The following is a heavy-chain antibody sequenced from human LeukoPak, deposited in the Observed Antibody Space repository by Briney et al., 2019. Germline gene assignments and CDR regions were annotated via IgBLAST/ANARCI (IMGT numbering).Heavy chain of an antibody. CDR3: ARVNIGGSYER. Sequence: ASVKVSCKASGGTFSSYAISWVRQATGQGLEWMGWMNPNSGNTGYAQKFQGRVTITRNTSISTAYMELSSLRSEDTAVYYCARVNIGGSYERWGQGTLVTVSS. D-gene: IGHD1-26*01. CDR2: MNPNSGNT. J-gene: IGHJ4*02. V-gene: IGHV1-8*03. CDR1: GGTFSSYA.